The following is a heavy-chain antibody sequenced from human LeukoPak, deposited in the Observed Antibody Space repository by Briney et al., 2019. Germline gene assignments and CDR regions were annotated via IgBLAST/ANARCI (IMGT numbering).Heavy chain of an antibody. Sequence: PSETLSLTCAVYGGSSSGYYWSWIRQPPGQGREWSGEINHSGSTKYNPSLKSRVTISVAASKNQYSLKLRSVTAADTAVYYCASRTFPPSDPSGYAQYYNWFDPWGQGTLVTVSS. V-gene: IGHV4-34*01. CDR1: GGSSSGYY. CDR2: INHSGST. CDR3: ASRTFPPSDPSGYAQYYNWFDP. D-gene: IGHD5-12*01. J-gene: IGHJ5*02.